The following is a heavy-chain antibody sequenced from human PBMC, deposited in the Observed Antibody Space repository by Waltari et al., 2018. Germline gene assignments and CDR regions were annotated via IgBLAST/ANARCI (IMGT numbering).Heavy chain of an antibody. CDR1: GGSISSSNW. D-gene: IGHD6-13*01. CDR2: IYHSGST. V-gene: IGHV4-4*02. J-gene: IGHJ4*02. CDR3: ARLRGRSSSWYWGFDY. Sequence: QVQLQESGPGLVKPSGTLSLTCAVSGGSISSSNWWSWVRQPPGKGLEWIGEIYHSGSTNYNPSLKSRVTISVDTSKNQFSLKLSSVTAADTAVYYCARLRGRSSSWYWGFDYWGQGTLVTVSS.